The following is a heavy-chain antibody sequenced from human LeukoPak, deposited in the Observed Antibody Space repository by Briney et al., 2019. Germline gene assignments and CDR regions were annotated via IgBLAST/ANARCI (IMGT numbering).Heavy chain of an antibody. Sequence: GGSLRLSCAASGFTFSSYTMNWVRQAPGKGLEWVSYISSSSSTIYYADSVKGRFTISRDNAKNSLYLQMNSLRAEDTAVYYCARLPDYYDSSGYGYWGQGTLVTVSS. V-gene: IGHV3-48*01. D-gene: IGHD3-22*01. CDR1: GFTFSSYT. J-gene: IGHJ4*02. CDR3: ARLPDYYDSSGYGY. CDR2: ISSSSSTI.